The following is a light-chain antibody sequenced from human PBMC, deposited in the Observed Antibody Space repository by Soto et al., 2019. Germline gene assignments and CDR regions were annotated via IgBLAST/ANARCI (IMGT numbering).Light chain of an antibody. CDR3: QQYDTLPPWT. J-gene: IGKJ1*01. CDR2: GAS. V-gene: IGKV1-33*01. CDR1: QDISNN. Sequence: DIQMTQSPSSLSASVGDRVTISCRASQDISNNLNWYQQRPGQAPKLLIFGASNLEIGVPSRFSGGGSGTDFSLSIRSLQPEDIGTYYCQQYDTLPPWTFGQGTKVEIK.